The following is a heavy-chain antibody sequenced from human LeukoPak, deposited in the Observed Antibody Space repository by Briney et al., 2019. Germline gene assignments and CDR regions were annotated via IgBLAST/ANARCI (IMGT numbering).Heavy chain of an antibody. CDR1: GGTFSSYT. CDR3: ARAVGATNFDY. J-gene: IGHJ4*02. V-gene: IGHV1-69*02. CDR2: IIPILGIA. D-gene: IGHD1-26*01. Sequence: ASVKVSCKASGGTFSSYTISWVRQAPGQGLEWMGRIIPILGIANYAQKFQGRVTITADKSTSTAYMELSSLRSEDTAVYYRARAVGATNFDYWGQGTLVTVSS.